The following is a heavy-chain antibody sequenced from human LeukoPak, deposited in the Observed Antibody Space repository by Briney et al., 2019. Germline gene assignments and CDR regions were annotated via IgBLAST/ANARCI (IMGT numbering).Heavy chain of an antibody. V-gene: IGHV4-31*03. CDR1: GGSISSGGYY. Sequence: PSQTLSLTCTVSGGSISSGGYYWSWLRQHPGKGLEGIGYIYYSGSTYYNPSLKSRVTISVDTSKNQFSLKLSSVTAADTAVYYCARANRKPSGAFDIWGQGTMVTVSS. CDR3: ARANRKPSGAFDI. D-gene: IGHD1-14*01. J-gene: IGHJ3*02. CDR2: IYYSGST.